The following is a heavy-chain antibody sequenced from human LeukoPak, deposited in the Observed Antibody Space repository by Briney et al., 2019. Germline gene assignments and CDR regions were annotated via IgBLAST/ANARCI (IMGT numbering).Heavy chain of an antibody. CDR2: INGGGDIT. V-gene: IGHV3-23*01. D-gene: IGHD6-13*01. CDR1: RYSFDSYA. Sequence: PGGSLRLSCEGSRYSFDSYAMTWVRQAPGKGLEWVSSINGGGDITYYAVSVKGRFTVSRDNSKNTLFLQMNSLRAEDTAVFYCAKRYGDSTGWFFDFWGQGSLVTVSS. J-gene: IGHJ4*02. CDR3: AKRYGDSTGWFFDF.